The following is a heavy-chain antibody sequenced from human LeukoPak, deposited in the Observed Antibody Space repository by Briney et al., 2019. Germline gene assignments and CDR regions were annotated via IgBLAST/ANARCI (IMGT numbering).Heavy chain of an antibody. J-gene: IGHJ5*02. CDR3: TPYMTAAGIRGGWFDP. V-gene: IGHV3-33*01. CDR1: GFTFSNYG. Sequence: PGGSLRLSCAASGFTFSNYGMHWVRQAPGKGLEWVAVIWYDGSNKYYADSVKGRFTISRDNSKNTLYLQMNSLRAEDTAVYYCTPYMTAAGIRGGWFDPWGQGTLVTVSS. D-gene: IGHD6-19*01. CDR2: IWYDGSNK.